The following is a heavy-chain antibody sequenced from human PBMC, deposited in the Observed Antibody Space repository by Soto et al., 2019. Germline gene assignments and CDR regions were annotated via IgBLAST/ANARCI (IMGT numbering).Heavy chain of an antibody. D-gene: IGHD4-17*01. J-gene: IGHJ5*02. CDR3: AEVPDGDGDYGRWFDP. V-gene: IGHV3-23*01. CDR1: GFTFSSYA. Sequence: EVQLLESGGGLVQPGGSLRLSCAASGFTFSSYAMSWVRQAPGEGLEWVSAISGSGGSTYYADSVKVRFTISRANSKTTLYLQMNGLRAEDTAVYYCAEVPDGDGDYGRWFDPWGQGTLVAVCS. CDR2: ISGSGGST.